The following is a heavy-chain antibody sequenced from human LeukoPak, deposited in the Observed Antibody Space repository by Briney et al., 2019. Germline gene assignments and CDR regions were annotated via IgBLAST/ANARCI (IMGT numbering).Heavy chain of an antibody. V-gene: IGHV4-30-2*01. Sequence: PSETLSLTCTVSGGSIMVAAYSWSWIRQPPGKGLEWIGYIYYSGRTYYNPSLKSRVTISLDRSKNQFSLKLSSVTAADTAVYYCARRRRIVGATPGAFDIWGQGTMVTVSS. CDR2: IYYSGRT. J-gene: IGHJ3*02. D-gene: IGHD1-26*01. CDR1: GGSIMVAAYS. CDR3: ARRRRIVGATPGAFDI.